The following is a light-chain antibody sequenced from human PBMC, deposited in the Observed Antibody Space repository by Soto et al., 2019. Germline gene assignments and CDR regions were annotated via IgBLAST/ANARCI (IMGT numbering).Light chain of an antibody. CDR1: QSISSY. CDR3: QQSYSTPPFPT. Sequence: DLPMTQSPSSLSASVGDRVTITCRASQSISSYLNWYQQKPGKAPKLLIYAASSLQSGVPSRFSGSGSGTDFTLTISSLQPEDFATYYCQQSYSTPPFPTFGPGTKVDIK. CDR2: AAS. J-gene: IGKJ3*01. V-gene: IGKV1-39*01.